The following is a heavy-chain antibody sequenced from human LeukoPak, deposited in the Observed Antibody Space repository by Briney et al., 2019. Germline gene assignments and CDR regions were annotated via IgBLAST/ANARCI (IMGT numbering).Heavy chain of an antibody. J-gene: IGHJ4*02. CDR2: ISYDGSNK. V-gene: IGHV3-30-3*01. Sequence: GRSLRLSCAAAGFTFSSYAMHWVRQAPARGLEGVAFISYDGSNKYYADSVKGRFTISRDNSKNTLYLQMNSLRTEDTAVYYCARDQNIVVVTGAFDYWGQGTPVTVSS. D-gene: IGHD2-21*02. CDR1: GFTFSSYA. CDR3: ARDQNIVVVTGAFDY.